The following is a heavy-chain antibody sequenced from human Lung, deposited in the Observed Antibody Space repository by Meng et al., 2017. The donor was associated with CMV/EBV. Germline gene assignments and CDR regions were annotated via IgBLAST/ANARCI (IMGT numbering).Heavy chain of an antibody. D-gene: IGHD2-2*03. CDR1: GFTFNTHP. CDR3: ARGEGWEIGDCRSAICPCFDS. J-gene: IGHJ4*02. V-gene: IGHV3-30-3*01. CDR2: VSYDSYNK. Sequence: GESLKISCATSGFTFNTHPMHWVRQAPGKGLEWVAVVSYDSYNKFYAGSVQGRFTISRDNAKSMLYLQMNGLRPEDTATYYCARGEGWEIGDCRSAICPCFDSWGQGXSVTVSS.